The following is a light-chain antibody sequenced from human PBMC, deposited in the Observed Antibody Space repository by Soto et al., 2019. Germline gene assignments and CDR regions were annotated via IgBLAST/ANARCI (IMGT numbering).Light chain of an antibody. J-gene: IGKJ1*01. CDR1: QSVSSY. Sequence: EIVLTQSPATLSLSPGERATLSCRASQSVSSYLAWYQQKPGQAPRLLIYDASNRATGIPARFSGSGSGTDSTLTISSLEPEDFAVYYCQQRSNWPPVFGQGTKVEIK. V-gene: IGKV3-11*01. CDR3: QQRSNWPPV. CDR2: DAS.